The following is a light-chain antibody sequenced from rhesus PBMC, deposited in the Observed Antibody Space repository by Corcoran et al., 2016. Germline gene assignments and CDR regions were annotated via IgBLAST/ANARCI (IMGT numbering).Light chain of an antibody. V-gene: IGKV1-37*01. CDR1: QGSSSH. J-gene: IGKJ1*01. Sequence: DIQLTQSPSSLSASVGDRVTITCRASQGSSSHLAWYQQKPGKAPKPLIYYASNLESGVPSRFSGSGSGIKFTLPISSLPPEGFATYYCQQYNSAPPAFGQGTKVEVK. CDR3: QQYNSAPPA. CDR2: YAS.